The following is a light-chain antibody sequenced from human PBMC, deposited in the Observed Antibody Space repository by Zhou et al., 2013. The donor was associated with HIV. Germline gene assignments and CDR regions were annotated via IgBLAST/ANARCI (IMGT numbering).Light chain of an antibody. J-gene: IGKJ1*01. CDR1: EDISSS. CDR3: QQYYSYPRT. V-gene: IGKV1-8*01. CDR2: ATS. Sequence: IQMTQSPSSVSASVGDTVTITCRASEDISSSLAWYQQHPGKAPKLLIYATSTLQSGVPSRFSGGGSGTDFTLNITCLQSEDFATYYCQQYYSYPRTFGQGVRVEVK.